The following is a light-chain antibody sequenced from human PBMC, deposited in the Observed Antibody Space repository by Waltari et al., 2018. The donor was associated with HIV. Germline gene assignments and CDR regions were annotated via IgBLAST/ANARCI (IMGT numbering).Light chain of an antibody. Sequence: QSVLSQPPSASGTPGQRLTISCSASTATNLERDDVRWFRQVPGAAPRLLMYQTDQRPSWVTDRFSGSKSGTSASLVISGLRSEDEAHYYCAAWDDSLSGYVFGTGTKVIVL. CDR1: TATNLERDD. CDR3: AAWDDSLSGYV. V-gene: IGLV1-47*01. CDR2: QTD. J-gene: IGLJ1*01.